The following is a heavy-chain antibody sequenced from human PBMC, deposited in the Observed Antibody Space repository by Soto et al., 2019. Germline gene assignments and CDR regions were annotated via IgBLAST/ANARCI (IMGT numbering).Heavy chain of an antibody. V-gene: IGHV3-23*01. J-gene: IGHJ6*02. CDR3: AKGGSYYYYYGVDV. Sequence: EVQLLESGGGLVQPGGSLRLSCAASGFTFSSCAMGWVRQAPGKGLGWVSDIIDSGGRTYYADSVKGRFTISRNNSKGTTYLQMNSLGDEDTALNYCAKGGSYYYYYGVDVWGQGTTVTVSS. CDR2: IIDSGGRT. CDR1: GFTFSSCA.